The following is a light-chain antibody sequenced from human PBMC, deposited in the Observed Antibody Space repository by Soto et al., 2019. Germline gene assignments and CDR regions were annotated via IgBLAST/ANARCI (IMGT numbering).Light chain of an antibody. V-gene: IGLV2-14*01. CDR3: CSYTSSTTPL. CDR2: EVS. Sequence: QSALTQPASVSGSPGQSITISCTGTSSDVGGYNYVSWSQQHPGKAPQLMIYEVSNRPSGVSNRFSGSKSGNTASLTISGLQAEDEADYYCCSYTSSTTPLFGGGTKLTVL. J-gene: IGLJ2*01. CDR1: SSDVGGYNY.